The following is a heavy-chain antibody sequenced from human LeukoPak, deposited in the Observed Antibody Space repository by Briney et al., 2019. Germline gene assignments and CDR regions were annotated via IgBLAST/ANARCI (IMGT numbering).Heavy chain of an antibody. Sequence: GGSLRLSCAASGFTFSSYAMSWVRQAPGKGLEWVSAISGSGGSTYYADSVKGRFTISRDNSKNTLYLQMNSLRAEDTAVYYCAKVLGYDFWSGYYTRDYAFDIWGQGTMVTVSS. J-gene: IGHJ3*02. V-gene: IGHV3-23*01. CDR2: ISGSGGST. CDR3: AKVLGYDFWSGYYTRDYAFDI. CDR1: GFTFSSYA. D-gene: IGHD3-3*01.